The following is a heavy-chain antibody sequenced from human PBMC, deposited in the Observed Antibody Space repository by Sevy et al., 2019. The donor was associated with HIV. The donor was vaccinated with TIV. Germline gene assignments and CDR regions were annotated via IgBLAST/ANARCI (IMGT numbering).Heavy chain of an antibody. J-gene: IGHJ4*02. D-gene: IGHD5-18*01. Sequence: GGSLRLSCVASGFTFSNSWMTWVRQAPGKGLERIAFINEDGSRLGYVDSVRGRFTISRENTKNSLYLQMNSPRADDTAVDFCTRDRAYSALDYWGQGTLVTVSS. CDR2: INEDGSRL. V-gene: IGHV3-7*01. CDR3: TRDRAYSALDY. CDR1: GFTFSNSW.